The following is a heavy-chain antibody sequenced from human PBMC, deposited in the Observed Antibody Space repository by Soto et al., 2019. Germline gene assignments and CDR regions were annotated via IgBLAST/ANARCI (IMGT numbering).Heavy chain of an antibody. Sequence: SGGSLRLSCAASGFPFSSHAMHWVRQAPGKGLEYVSATSSDGGVTYYANSVKGRFTISRDNSKNTLYLQMGSLRPEDMAVYYCAREQCSSSTCYFYFDYWGRGTLVTVSS. CDR1: GFPFSSHA. CDR3: AREQCSSSTCYFYFDY. D-gene: IGHD2-2*01. CDR2: TSSDGGVT. J-gene: IGHJ4*02. V-gene: IGHV3-64*01.